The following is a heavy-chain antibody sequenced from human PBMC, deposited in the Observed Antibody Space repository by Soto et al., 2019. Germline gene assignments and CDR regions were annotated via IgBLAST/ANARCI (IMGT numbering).Heavy chain of an antibody. D-gene: IGHD4-4*01. CDR2: IYPGDSDT. CDR1: GYSFTSYW. CDR3: ARRAVTDYYYGMDV. Sequence: ESLKISCKGSGYSFTSYWIVLVRQMPGKGLAWMGIIYPGDSDTRYSPSFQGQATISADKSISTAYLQWSSLKASDTAMYYCARRAVTDYYYGMDVWGQGTTVTVSS. J-gene: IGHJ6*02. V-gene: IGHV5-51*01.